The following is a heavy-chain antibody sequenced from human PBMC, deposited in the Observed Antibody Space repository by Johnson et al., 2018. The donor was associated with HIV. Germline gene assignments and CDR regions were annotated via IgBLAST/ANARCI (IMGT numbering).Heavy chain of an antibody. CDR1: GFTFSTYG. CDR2: IYTGSNSA. Sequence: VQLVESGGGVVQPGRSLRLSCVASGFTFSTYGMHWVRQAPVKGLEWVSAIYTGSNSASYADSVKDRFTISRDNSKNTLYLQMNSLRAEDTAVYYCASDLTLGKARGDAFDIWGQGTMVTVSS. J-gene: IGHJ3*02. D-gene: IGHD1-14*01. CDR3: ASDLTLGKARGDAFDI. V-gene: IGHV3-NL1*01.